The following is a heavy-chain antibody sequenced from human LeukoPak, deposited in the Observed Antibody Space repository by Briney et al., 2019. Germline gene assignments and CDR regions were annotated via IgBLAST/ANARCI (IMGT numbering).Heavy chain of an antibody. CDR2: TIPLFGTT. D-gene: IGHD1-1*01. CDR3: ARGSWDDVGYYYYYYMDV. V-gene: IGHV1-69*05. J-gene: IGHJ6*03. Sequence: WASVKVSCKASGGSFSSHAVGWVRQAPGQGLEWLGGTIPLFGTTRYAPKFQGRVTITTDESTRTAYMNLSSLTSEDTAVYYCARGSWDDVGYYYYYYMDVWGKGSTVTVSS. CDR1: GGSFSSHA.